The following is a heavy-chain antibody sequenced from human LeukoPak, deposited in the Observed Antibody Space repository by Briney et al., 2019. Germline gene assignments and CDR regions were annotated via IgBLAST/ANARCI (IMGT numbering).Heavy chain of an antibody. CDR2: INPNTGNP. D-gene: IGHD3-16*02. CDR1: GYTFTSYA. Sequence: GASVKVSCKASGYTFTSYAMNWVRQAPGQGLEWMGWINPNTGNPTYAQGLTGRFVFSLDPSVSTAYLQITSLKADDTAVYYCARAYQRLGELSLPDYWGQGTLVTVSS. CDR3: ARAYQRLGELSLPDY. V-gene: IGHV7-4-1*02. J-gene: IGHJ4*02.